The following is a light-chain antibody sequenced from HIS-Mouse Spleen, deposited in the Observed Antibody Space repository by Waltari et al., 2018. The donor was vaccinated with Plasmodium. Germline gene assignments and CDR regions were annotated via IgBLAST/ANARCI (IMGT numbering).Light chain of an antibody. CDR1: QSISSW. Sequence: DVQMTRSPSTWPAAVGGRVTITRPSRQSISSWLAWYQQKPGKAPKHLIYKASSLESGVPSRFSGSGSGTEFTLTISSLQPDDFATYYCQQYNSYSYTFGQGTKLEIK. J-gene: IGKJ2*01. CDR2: KAS. CDR3: QQYNSYSYT. V-gene: IGKV1-5*03.